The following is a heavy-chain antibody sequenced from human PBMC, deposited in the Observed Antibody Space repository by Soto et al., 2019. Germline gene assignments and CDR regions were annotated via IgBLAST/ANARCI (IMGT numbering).Heavy chain of an antibody. CDR2: ISYDGNKK. Sequence: SLRLSCAASGFTFRVYGMHWVRQAPGKGLEWVADISYDGNKKYYTDSVKGRFTISREDAKSSLFLQMNSLRVEDTAVYYCARGSRRGSGSPRPGPIDIFDLWGQGTVVTVSS. D-gene: IGHD3-10*01. J-gene: IGHJ3*01. CDR3: ARGSRRGSGSPRPGPIDIFDL. V-gene: IGHV3-30*03. CDR1: GFTFRVYG.